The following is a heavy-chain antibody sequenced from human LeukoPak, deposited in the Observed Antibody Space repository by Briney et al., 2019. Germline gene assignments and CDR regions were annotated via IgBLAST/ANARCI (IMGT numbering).Heavy chain of an antibody. CDR2: LYHSGST. V-gene: IGHV4-38-2*01. CDR3: ARQAVADAFDI. Sequence: SETLSLTCAVSGYSISSGYYWGWIRQPPGKGLEWIGSLYHSGSTYYNPSLRSRVTISVDTSKNQFSLKLSSVTAADTAVYYCARQAVADAFDIWGQRTMVTVSS. D-gene: IGHD6-19*01. J-gene: IGHJ3*02. CDR1: GYSISSGYY.